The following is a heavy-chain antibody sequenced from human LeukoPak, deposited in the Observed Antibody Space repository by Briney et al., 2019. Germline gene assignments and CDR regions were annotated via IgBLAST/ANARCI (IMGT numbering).Heavy chain of an antibody. V-gene: IGHV4-61*09. CDR3: ARAGGSVGWYGTIDS. CDR1: GGSISSGSDY. J-gene: IGHJ4*02. D-gene: IGHD6-19*01. CDR2: IYTSGST. Sequence: SSETLSLTCTVSGGSISSGSDYWSWIRQPAGKGLEWIGHIYTSGSTSYNPSLQSRVTISVDTSKHQFSLKVTSVTAADTAVYYCARAGGSVGWYGTIDSWGQGTLVTVSS.